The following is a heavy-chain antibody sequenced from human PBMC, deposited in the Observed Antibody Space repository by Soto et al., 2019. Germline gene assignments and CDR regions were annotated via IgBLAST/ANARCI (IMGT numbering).Heavy chain of an antibody. D-gene: IGHD6-19*01. Sequence: PGGSLRLSCAASGFTFSSYEMNWVRQAPGKGLEWVSYISSSGSTIYYADSVKGRFTISRDNAKNSLYLQMNSLRAEDTAVYYCASQYSSGWYVDYWGQGTLVTVSS. CDR2: ISSSGSTI. J-gene: IGHJ4*02. CDR3: ASQYSSGWYVDY. CDR1: GFTFSSYE. V-gene: IGHV3-48*03.